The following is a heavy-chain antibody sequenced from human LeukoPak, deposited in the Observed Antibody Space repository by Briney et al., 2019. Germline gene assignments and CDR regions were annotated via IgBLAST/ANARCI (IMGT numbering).Heavy chain of an antibody. J-gene: IGHJ4*02. D-gene: IGHD1-26*01. CDR2: ISSSGSAV. CDR3: ARARGSYAFDY. V-gene: IGHV3-48*04. CDR1: GFTFSSSW. Sequence: PGGSLRLSCAASGFTFSSSWMCWVRQAPGKGLEWVSYISSSGSAVYYADSVRGRFIISRDNAKNSLHLQMNSLRAEDTAVYYCARARGSYAFDYWGQGSLVTVSS.